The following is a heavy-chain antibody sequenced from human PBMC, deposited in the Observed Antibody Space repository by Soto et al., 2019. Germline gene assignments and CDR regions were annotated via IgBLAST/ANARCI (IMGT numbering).Heavy chain of an antibody. J-gene: IGHJ4*02. CDR3: ARDEGVASGN. V-gene: IGHV1-3*04. D-gene: IGHD5-12*01. CDR2: INTANDDT. CDR1: GYTFSSSP. Sequence: QVPLVQSGAEVKKPGASVKVSCRASGYTFSSSPLHCVRQAPGQRPEWMGWINTANDDTKYSQKFQDRVTLTRDTSASTAYMEVSSLTPEDTAVYYCARDEGVASGNWGQGTLVTVSS.